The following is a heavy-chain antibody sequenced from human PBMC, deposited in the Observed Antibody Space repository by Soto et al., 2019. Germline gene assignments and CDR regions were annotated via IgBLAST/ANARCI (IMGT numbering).Heavy chain of an antibody. Sequence: GGSLRLSCADSGFTFTNYWMSWVRQAPGKGLEWVANIKPDGSETYYVDSVRGRFTISRDDAKNSLYLQMNSLRVGDTAIYYCARGKSSRYFDYWGQGTLVTVSS. CDR2: IKPDGSET. J-gene: IGHJ4*02. CDR3: ARGKSSRYFDY. V-gene: IGHV3-7*01. CDR1: GFTFTNYW. D-gene: IGHD6-13*01.